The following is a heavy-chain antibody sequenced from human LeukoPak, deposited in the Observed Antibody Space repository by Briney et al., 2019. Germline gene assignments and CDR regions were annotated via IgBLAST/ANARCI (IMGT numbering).Heavy chain of an antibody. CDR2: IYYSGST. CDR3: ARTPGVTEHYFWSGAPQDNWFDP. D-gene: IGHD3-3*01. V-gene: IGHV4-39*07. CDR1: GGSISSSSYY. Sequence: SETLSLTCTVSGGSISSSSYYWGWIRQPPGKGLEWIGSIYYSGSTYYNPSLKSRVTISVDTSKNQFSLKLSSVTAADTAVYYCARTPGVTEHYFWSGAPQDNWFDPWGQGTLVTVSS. J-gene: IGHJ5*02.